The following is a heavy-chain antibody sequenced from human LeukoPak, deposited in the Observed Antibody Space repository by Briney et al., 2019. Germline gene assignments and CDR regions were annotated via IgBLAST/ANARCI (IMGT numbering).Heavy chain of an antibody. CDR2: ISVHKGYT. D-gene: IGHD3-22*01. Sequence: ASVKVSCKASGYIFTSYGISWVRQAPGQGLEWMGWISVHKGYTRYAQKFQGRVTMTTDTSTSTAYMDLRSLRSDDTAVYYCARDMRHYRNYDSTGYYFNFEYWGQGTLVTVSP. V-gene: IGHV1-18*01. CDR1: GYIFTSYG. J-gene: IGHJ4*02. CDR3: ARDMRHYRNYDSTGYYFNFEY.